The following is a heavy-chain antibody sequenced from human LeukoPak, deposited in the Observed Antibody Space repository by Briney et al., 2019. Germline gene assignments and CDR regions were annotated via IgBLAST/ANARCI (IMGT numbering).Heavy chain of an antibody. CDR3: ARDDYGASKGLDY. CDR2: IWYDGSKE. D-gene: IGHD4-17*01. CDR1: GFTFSGYG. J-gene: IGHJ4*02. V-gene: IGHV3-33*01. Sequence: GRSLRLSCAASGFTFSGYGMHWVRQAPGKGLQWVAVIWYDGSKEYYADSVKGRFTVSRDNSKNTVYLQMNSLRAGDTAVYYCARDDYGASKGLDYWGQGTLVIVSS.